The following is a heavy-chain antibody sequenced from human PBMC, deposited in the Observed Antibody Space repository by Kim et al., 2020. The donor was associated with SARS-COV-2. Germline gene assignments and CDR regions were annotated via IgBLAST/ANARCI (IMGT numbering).Heavy chain of an antibody. V-gene: IGHV3-21*01. D-gene: IGHD2-2*01. CDR3: ASRYCSSASCSRPTPFDY. Sequence: GSLRLSCAASGFTFSTYSMNWVRQAPGKGLEWVSYISSSSSYIYYADSVRGRFTISRDNAKNSLYLQMNSLRAEDTAVYFCASRYCSSASCSRPTPFDYWGQGTLVTVSS. CDR1: GFTFSTYS. CDR2: ISSSSSYI. J-gene: IGHJ4*02.